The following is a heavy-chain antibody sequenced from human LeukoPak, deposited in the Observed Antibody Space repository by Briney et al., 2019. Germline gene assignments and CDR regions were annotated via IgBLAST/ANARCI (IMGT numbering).Heavy chain of an antibody. J-gene: IGHJ4*02. CDR3: AKGRYSGNYHIDY. CDR2: ISISGGKT. D-gene: IGHD1-26*01. CDR1: GFTFSSHA. Sequence: GGSLRLSCAVSGFTFSSHAMSWVRQVPGRGLEWVSAISISGGKTYYTDSVKGRFIISRDNSKNTVYLQMNSLRPDDTAVYYCAKGRYSGNYHIDYWGQGTLVTVSS. V-gene: IGHV3-23*01.